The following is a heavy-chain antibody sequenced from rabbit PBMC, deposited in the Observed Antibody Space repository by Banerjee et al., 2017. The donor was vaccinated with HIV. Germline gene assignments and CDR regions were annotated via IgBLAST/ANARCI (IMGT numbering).Heavy chain of an antibody. D-gene: IGHD8-1*01. Sequence: QEQLEESGGDLVKPEGSLTLTCKASGFSFSNSYWMCWVRQAPGKGLELIACIYTTSGATWYTSWVSGRFTISRNTSLNTVDLKMTRLTAADTATYFCARDPAGSTYSHYFDLWGPGTLVTVS. CDR2: IYTTSGAT. J-gene: IGHJ4*01. V-gene: IGHV1S43*01. CDR1: GFSFSNSYW. CDR3: ARDPAGSTYSHYFDL.